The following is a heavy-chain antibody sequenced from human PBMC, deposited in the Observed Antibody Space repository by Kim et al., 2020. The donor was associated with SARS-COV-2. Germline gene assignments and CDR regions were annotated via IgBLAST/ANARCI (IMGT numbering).Heavy chain of an antibody. Sequence: SETLSLTCAVYGGSFSGYYWSWIRQPPGKGLEWIGEINHSGSTNYNPSLKSRVTISVDTSKNQFSLKLSSVTAADTAVYYCARGSSPLRYFDWLLPFDY. CDR2: INHSGST. J-gene: IGHJ4*01. D-gene: IGHD3-9*01. CDR1: GGSFSGYY. CDR3: ARGSSPLRYFDWLLPFDY. V-gene: IGHV4-34*01.